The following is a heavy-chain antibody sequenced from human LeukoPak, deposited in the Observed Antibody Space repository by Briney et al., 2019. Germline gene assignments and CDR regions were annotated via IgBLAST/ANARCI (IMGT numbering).Heavy chain of an antibody. V-gene: IGHV4-39*01. CDR1: GGSISSSSYY. D-gene: IGHD4-11*01. CDR3: ARRLGTETFVDY. CDR2: IYYSGST. J-gene: IGHJ4*02. Sequence: SETLSLTCTVSGGSISSSSYYWGWIRQPPGKGLEWIGSIYYSGSTYYNPSLKSRVTISVDTSKNQFSLKLSSVTAADTAVYYCARRLGTETFVDYWGQGTLVTVSS.